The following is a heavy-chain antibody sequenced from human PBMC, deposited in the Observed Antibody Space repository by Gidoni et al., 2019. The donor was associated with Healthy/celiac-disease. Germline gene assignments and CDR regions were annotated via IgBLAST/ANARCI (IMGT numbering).Heavy chain of an antibody. Sequence: QVQLVESGGGVVQPGRSLRLSCAASGFTFSSYGMHWVRQAPGKGLEWVAVIWYDGSNKYYADSVKGRFTISRDNSKNTLYLQMNSLRAEDTAVYYCASYSNHPYYYYGMDVWGQGTTVTVSS. CDR3: ASYSNHPYYYYGMDV. D-gene: IGHD4-4*01. V-gene: IGHV3-33*01. J-gene: IGHJ6*02. CDR1: GFTFSSYG. CDR2: IWYDGSNK.